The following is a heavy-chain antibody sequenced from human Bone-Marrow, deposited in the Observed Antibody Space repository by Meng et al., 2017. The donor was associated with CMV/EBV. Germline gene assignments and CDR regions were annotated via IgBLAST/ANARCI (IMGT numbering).Heavy chain of an antibody. J-gene: IGHJ4*02. CDR1: GFTFSGFW. V-gene: IGHV3-7*01. CDR2: LNQVGNGR. D-gene: IGHD5-24*01. CDR3: ARDGGDGYMIYYFDY. Sequence: GESLKISCEGSGFTFSGFWMTWVRLPPGKGLEWVACLNQVGNGRYYVDSVKGRFTISRDNAKNSLYLQMNSLRDEDTAVYYCARDGGDGYMIYYFDYWGQGTLVTVSS.